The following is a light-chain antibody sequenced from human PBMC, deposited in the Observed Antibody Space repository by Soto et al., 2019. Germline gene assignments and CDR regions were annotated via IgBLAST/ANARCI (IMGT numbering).Light chain of an antibody. J-gene: IGLJ1*01. CDR2: DDN. Sequence: QSVLTQPPSVSAAPGQKVTISCSGSSSNIGGNSVSWYQQLPGTAPKLLIYDDNKRPSRIPDRFSGSKSGTSATLGITGFQTGDEADYYCGSWDSSLSAYAFGTGTKVTVL. V-gene: IGLV1-51*01. CDR3: GSWDSSLSAYA. CDR1: SSNIGGNS.